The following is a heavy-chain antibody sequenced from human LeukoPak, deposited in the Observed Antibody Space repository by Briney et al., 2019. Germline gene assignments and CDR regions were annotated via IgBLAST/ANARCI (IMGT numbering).Heavy chain of an antibody. CDR2: ISTSSSYI. Sequence: VGSLRLSCAASGFTFSSYSMNWVGQAPGKGVEWVSSISTSSSYIYYADSVKGRFTISRDNAKNSLYLQMNSLRAEDTAVYYCARTRGNVEMATIPFDYWGQGTLVTIPS. CDR3: ARTRGNVEMATIPFDY. D-gene: IGHD5-24*01. J-gene: IGHJ4*02. CDR1: GFTFSSYS. V-gene: IGHV3-21*06.